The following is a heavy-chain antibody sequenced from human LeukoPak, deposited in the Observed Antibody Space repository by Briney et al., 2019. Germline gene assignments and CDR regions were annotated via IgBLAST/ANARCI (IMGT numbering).Heavy chain of an antibody. J-gene: IGHJ6*02. V-gene: IGHV3-30-3*01. CDR1: GFTFSSYA. D-gene: IGHD5-24*01. CDR3: ARDRAAKARIGGMDV. Sequence: GGSLRLSCAASGFTFSSYAMHWVRQAPGKGLEWVAVISYDGSNKYYADSVKGRLTISRDNSKNTLYLQMNSLRAEDTAVYYCARDRAAKARIGGMDVWGQGTTVIVSS. CDR2: ISYDGSNK.